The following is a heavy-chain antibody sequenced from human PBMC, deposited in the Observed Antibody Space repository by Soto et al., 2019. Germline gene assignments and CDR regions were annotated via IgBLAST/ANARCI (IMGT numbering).Heavy chain of an antibody. CDR1: GYSFTSLD. J-gene: IGHJ4*02. CDR3: ARGVSAGVDY. V-gene: IGHV1-8*01. Sequence: ASGTVSCTASGYSFTSLDINWVRQTAGQGLEWMGWMQPSTGRTGYAQKFQGRVTMTRDTSINTAYMELTTLTSDDTAFYYCARGVSAGVDYWGQGTLVTVSS. D-gene: IGHD1-26*01. CDR2: MQPSTGRT.